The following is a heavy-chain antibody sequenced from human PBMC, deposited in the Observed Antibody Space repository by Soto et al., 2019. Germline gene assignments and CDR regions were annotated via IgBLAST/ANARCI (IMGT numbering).Heavy chain of an antibody. D-gene: IGHD3-22*01. CDR1: GGSITSSSYY. V-gene: IGHV4-39*01. CDR3: AGQPLDYDSSGSGGY. J-gene: IGHJ4*02. Sequence: QLQLQESGPGLVKPSETLSLTCTVSGGSITSSSYYWGWIRQPPGKGLEWIGSIYYSGSTYYNPSPESRVTRSVVTSKNQFSLKRSSVAAADTAVYYCAGQPLDYDSSGSGGYWGQGTLVTVSS. CDR2: IYYSGST.